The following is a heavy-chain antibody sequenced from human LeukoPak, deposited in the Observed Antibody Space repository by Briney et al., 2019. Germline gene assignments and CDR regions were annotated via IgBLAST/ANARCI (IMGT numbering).Heavy chain of an antibody. V-gene: IGHV4-34*01. CDR2: INHSGST. CDR3: ARCRYIWNY. D-gene: IGHD1-20*01. CDR1: GGSFSGYY. J-gene: IGHJ4*02. Sequence: PSETLSLTCAVYGGSFSGYYWSWIRQPPGKGLEWIGEINHSGSTNYNPSLKSRVTISVDTSKNQFSLKLTSVTAADTAVYYCARCRYIWNYWGQGTLLTVSS.